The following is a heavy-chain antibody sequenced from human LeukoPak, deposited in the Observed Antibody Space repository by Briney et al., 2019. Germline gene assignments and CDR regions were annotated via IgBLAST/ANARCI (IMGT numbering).Heavy chain of an antibody. CDR1: GGSISSSSYY. V-gene: IGHV4-39*01. CDR3: ASLGDYYGSGSYYVT. Sequence: SETLSLTCTVSGGSISSSSYYWGWIRQPPGKGLEWIGSIYYSGSTYYNPSLKSRVTISVDTSKNQFSLKLSSVTAADTAVYYCASLGDYYGSGSYYVTWGQGTLVTASS. J-gene: IGHJ5*02. CDR2: IYYSGST. D-gene: IGHD3-10*01.